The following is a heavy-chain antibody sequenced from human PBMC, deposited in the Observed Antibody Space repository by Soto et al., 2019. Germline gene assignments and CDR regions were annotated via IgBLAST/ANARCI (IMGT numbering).Heavy chain of an antibody. J-gene: IGHJ2*01. Sequence: PGGSLRLSCADSGFTFSDYKMIWVRQAPGKGLEWVSYISGSGSPIYYADSVKGRFTISRDNAKTSLYLQMNSLRDEDTAVYYCAAGYWYFDLWGRGTLVTVSS. CDR3: AAGYWYFDL. CDR2: ISGSGSPI. CDR1: GFTFSDYK. D-gene: IGHD3-10*01. V-gene: IGHV3-48*02.